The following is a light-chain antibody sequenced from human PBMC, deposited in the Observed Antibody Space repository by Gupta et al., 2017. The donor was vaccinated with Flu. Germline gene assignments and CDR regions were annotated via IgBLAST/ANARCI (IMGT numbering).Light chain of an antibody. J-gene: IGLJ3*02. CDR2: ETR. Sequence: SSNIGNIHVSWYQRFPGTAPNHLIYETRVRPSGVPDRFSGSKSGTSATLDITGLQAGDEADYYCGAWDSSLTQGLFGGGTKMTV. CDR1: SSNIGNIH. CDR3: GAWDSSLTQGL. V-gene: IGLV1-51*02.